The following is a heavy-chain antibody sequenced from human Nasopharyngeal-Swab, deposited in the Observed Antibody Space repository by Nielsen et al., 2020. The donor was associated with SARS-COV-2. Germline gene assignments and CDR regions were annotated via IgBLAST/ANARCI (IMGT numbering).Heavy chain of an antibody. J-gene: IGHJ3*01. Sequence: GASLKISCAASGFTFSTYWMSWVRQAPGKGLEWVANIKQDGSEKYYVDSVKGRFTISRDNAKNSLYLQMNSLRAEDTAVYYCAGAYGSGSYFAFDLWGQGTMVTVSS. CDR1: GFTFSTYW. CDR3: AGAYGSGSYFAFDL. D-gene: IGHD3-10*01. V-gene: IGHV3-7*01. CDR2: IKQDGSEK.